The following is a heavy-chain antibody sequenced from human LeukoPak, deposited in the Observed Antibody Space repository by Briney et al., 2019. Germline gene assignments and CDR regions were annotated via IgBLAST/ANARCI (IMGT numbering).Heavy chain of an antibody. CDR1: GFTFSSYS. J-gene: IGHJ4*02. CDR2: IKSKTDGGTT. V-gene: IGHV3-15*01. D-gene: IGHD2-2*02. CDR3: TTADIVVVPAAIPVDY. Sequence: GGSLRLSCAASGFTFSSYSMSWVRQAPGKGLEWVGRIKSKTDGGTTDYAAPVKGRFTISRDDSKNTLYLQMNSLKTEDTAVYYCTTADIVVVPAAIPVDYWGQGTLVTVSS.